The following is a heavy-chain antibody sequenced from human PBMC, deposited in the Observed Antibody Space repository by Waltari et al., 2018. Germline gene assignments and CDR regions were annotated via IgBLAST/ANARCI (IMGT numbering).Heavy chain of an antibody. CDR2: MNPNSGNT. Sequence: QVQLVQSGTEVKIPGASVNVSCKASGSIFRRYGINWVRQATGQGLEWMGWMNPNSGNTGYAQKFQGGVTMTRSTTISTAYMELSSLRSEDTAVYYCAGEDSGSYYDAFDIWGQGTMVTVSS. CDR3: AGEDSGSYYDAFDI. CDR1: GSIFRRYG. J-gene: IGHJ3*02. D-gene: IGHD1-26*01. V-gene: IGHV1-8*01.